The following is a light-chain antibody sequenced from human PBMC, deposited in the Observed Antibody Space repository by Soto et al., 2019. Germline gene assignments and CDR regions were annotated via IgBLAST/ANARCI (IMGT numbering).Light chain of an antibody. CDR1: QGVSTN. J-gene: IGKJ1*01. CDR2: GAS. Sequence: EIVMTQSPATLSVSPGERATLSCRASQGVSTNLAWYQQKPGQAPRLLIYGASTRATGIPARFSGSGSGTDFTLTISSLQSEDFAVYYGQQYDNWPPWTFGQGTKVEIK. CDR3: QQYDNWPPWT. V-gene: IGKV3-15*01.